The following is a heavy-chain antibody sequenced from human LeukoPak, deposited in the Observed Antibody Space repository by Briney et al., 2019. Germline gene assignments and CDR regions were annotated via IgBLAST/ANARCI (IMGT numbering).Heavy chain of an antibody. CDR1: GGSISSSSYY. CDR3: ARDPRYCSSTSCGP. V-gene: IGHV4-39*07. CDR2: IYYSGST. D-gene: IGHD2-2*01. J-gene: IGHJ5*02. Sequence: SETLSLTCTVSGGSISSSSYYWGWIRQPPGKGLERIGSIYYSGSTYYNPSLKSRVTISVDTSKNQFSLKLSSVTAADTAVYYCARDPRYCSSTSCGPWGQGTLATVSS.